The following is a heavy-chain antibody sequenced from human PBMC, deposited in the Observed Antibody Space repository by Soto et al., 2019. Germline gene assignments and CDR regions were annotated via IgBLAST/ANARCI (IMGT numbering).Heavy chain of an antibody. CDR3: ARAGRIAAAVIDY. Sequence: QVQLQESGPGLVKPSQTLSLTCTVSGGSISSGGYYWSWIRQHPGKGLEWIGYIYYSGSNYYNPSLKSRVTISVDTSKNQFSLKLSSVTAADTAVYYCARAGRIAAAVIDYWGQGTLVTVSS. V-gene: IGHV4-31*03. D-gene: IGHD6-13*01. CDR2: IYYSGSN. J-gene: IGHJ4*02. CDR1: GGSISSGGYY.